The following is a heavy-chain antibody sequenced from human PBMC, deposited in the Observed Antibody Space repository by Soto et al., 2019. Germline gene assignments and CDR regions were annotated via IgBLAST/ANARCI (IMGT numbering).Heavy chain of an antibody. CDR1: GGSFSDYC. D-gene: IGHD5-18*01. CDR2: IDHRGTT. CDR3: ASGSDAAMVDKGNWFDP. J-gene: IGHJ5*02. Sequence: QVHLQQWGAGLLKPSETLSLTCSVYGGSFSDYCWSWIRQPPGKGLEWMGEIDHRGTTFFNPSLKCRVTISIDTAKDQFSLNLRSVTAADTAMYYCASGSDAAMVDKGNWFDPWGQGTLVTVSS. V-gene: IGHV4-34*01.